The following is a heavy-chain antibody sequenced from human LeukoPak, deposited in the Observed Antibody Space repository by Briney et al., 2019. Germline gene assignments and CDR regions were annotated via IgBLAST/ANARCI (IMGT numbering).Heavy chain of an antibody. D-gene: IGHD5-24*01. V-gene: IGHV3-30*04. CDR1: GFTFSSYG. CDR3: VRDRGDGYNQIDY. Sequence: PGGSLRLSCAASGFTFSSYGLHWVRQAPGKGLECVAVISKDGSNEHYADPGKGRFTISRDNSKNTLYLQMNSLRTEDTAVYYCVRDRGDGYNQIDYWGQGTLVTVSP. J-gene: IGHJ4*02. CDR2: ISKDGSNE.